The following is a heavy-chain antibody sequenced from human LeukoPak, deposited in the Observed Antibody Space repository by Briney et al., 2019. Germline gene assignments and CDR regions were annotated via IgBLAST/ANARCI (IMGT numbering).Heavy chain of an antibody. Sequence: RGSLRLSCAASGFTFSSYGMHWVRQAPGKGLEWVAFIRYDGSNKYYADSVKGRFTISRDNSKNTLYLQMNSLRAEDTAVYYAVADLYYFDYWGQGTLVTVSS. V-gene: IGHV3-30*02. CDR2: IRYDGSNK. CDR1: GFTFSSYG. J-gene: IGHJ4*02. CDR3: VADLYYFDY. D-gene: IGHD6-19*01.